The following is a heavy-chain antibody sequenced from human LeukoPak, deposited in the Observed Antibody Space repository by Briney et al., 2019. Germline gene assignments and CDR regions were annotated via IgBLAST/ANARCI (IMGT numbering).Heavy chain of an antibody. V-gene: IGHV1-3*01. Sequence: ASVKVSCKTSGYTFTNYAIHWVRQAPGQRLEWMGRINAGNGNTKYSQKFQGRVTLTSDTSANTAYMDLSSLKSEDTAVYYCARDRGDGYNYEGLDFWGQGTLVTVSS. J-gene: IGHJ4*02. CDR2: INAGNGNT. CDR3: ARDRGDGYNYEGLDF. CDR1: GYTFTNYA. D-gene: IGHD5-24*01.